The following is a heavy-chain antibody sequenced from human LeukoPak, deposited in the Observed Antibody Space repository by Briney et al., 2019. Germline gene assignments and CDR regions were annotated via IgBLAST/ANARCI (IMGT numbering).Heavy chain of an antibody. V-gene: IGHV3-7*01. CDR1: GFTFSSYW. CDR2: IKEDGSEK. J-gene: IGHJ4*02. Sequence: PGGSLRLSCAVSGFTFSSYWMSWVRQAPGKGLEWVANIKEDGSEKYYVDSVKGRFTISRDNAKNSLYLQMNSLRAEDTAVYYCARKLAYCGGDCSYFDSWGQGTLVTVSS. CDR3: ARKLAYCGGDCSYFDS. D-gene: IGHD2-21*02.